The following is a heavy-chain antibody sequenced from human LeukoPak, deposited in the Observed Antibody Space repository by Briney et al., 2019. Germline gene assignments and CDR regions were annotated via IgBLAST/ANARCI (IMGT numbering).Heavy chain of an antibody. Sequence: ASVKVSCKASGGTFSSYAISWVRQAPGQGLEWMGGIIPIFGTTNYAQKFQGRVTITADESASTAYMELSSLRSEDTAVYYCARDKGPGAISRYMDVWGKGTTVTISS. J-gene: IGHJ6*03. V-gene: IGHV1-69*13. CDR3: ARDKGPGAISRYMDV. CDR1: GGTFSSYA. D-gene: IGHD7-27*01. CDR2: IIPIFGTT.